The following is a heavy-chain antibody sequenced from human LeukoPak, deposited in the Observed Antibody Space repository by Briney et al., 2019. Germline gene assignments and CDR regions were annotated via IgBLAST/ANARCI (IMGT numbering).Heavy chain of an antibody. CDR3: ARDLLWFGEPQGY. D-gene: IGHD3-10*01. J-gene: IGHJ4*02. V-gene: IGHV4-61*02. CDR2: IYTSGST. CDR1: GGSISSGSYY. Sequence: PSQTLSLTCTVSGGSISSGSYYWSWIRQPAGKGLEWIGRIYTSGSTNYNPSLKSRVTISVDTSKNQFSLKLSSVTAADTAVYYCARDLLWFGEPQGYWGQGTLVTVSS.